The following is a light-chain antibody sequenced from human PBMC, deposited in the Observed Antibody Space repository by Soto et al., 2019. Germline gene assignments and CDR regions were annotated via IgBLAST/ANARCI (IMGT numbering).Light chain of an antibody. V-gene: IGKV3-15*01. Sequence: EIVMTQSPATLSVSPGERATLSCRASQSVSSNLAWYQQKPGQAPRLLIYGASTRATGIPARFSGSGSGPEFTLTISILQSEDFAVYYFQQYNNWPPCTVGQGTKLEIK. CDR2: GAS. CDR3: QQYNNWPPCT. CDR1: QSVSSN. J-gene: IGKJ2*02.